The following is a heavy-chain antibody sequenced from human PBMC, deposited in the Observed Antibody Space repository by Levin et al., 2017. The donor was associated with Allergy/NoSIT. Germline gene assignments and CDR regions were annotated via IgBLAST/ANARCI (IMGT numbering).Heavy chain of an antibody. Sequence: GESLKISCAVSGVTVNNNYMSWVRQTPRKGLEWVSTLYSGGGEYYADSVKGRFTISRDRSKNTLSLHMNRLRTEDTAVYYCAREVATGGRYYDYWGPGTLVSVSS. CDR2: LYSGGGE. V-gene: IGHV3-66*02. D-gene: IGHD3-9*01. J-gene: IGHJ4*02. CDR1: GVTVNNNY. CDR3: AREVATGGRYYDY.